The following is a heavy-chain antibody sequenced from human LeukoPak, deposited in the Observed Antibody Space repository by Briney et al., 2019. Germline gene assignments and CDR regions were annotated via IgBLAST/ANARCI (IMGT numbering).Heavy chain of an antibody. CDR2: MYYSGST. Sequence: PSQTLSLTCTVSGVSISSGDYYWRWIRQPPGKGLEWIGYMYYSGSTYYNPSLKSRLTISLDTSKNQFSLKLSSVTAADTAVYYCARPYYYDSRIDPWGQGTLVTVSS. V-gene: IGHV4-30-4*01. D-gene: IGHD3-22*01. CDR1: GVSISSGDYY. CDR3: ARPYYYDSRIDP. J-gene: IGHJ5*02.